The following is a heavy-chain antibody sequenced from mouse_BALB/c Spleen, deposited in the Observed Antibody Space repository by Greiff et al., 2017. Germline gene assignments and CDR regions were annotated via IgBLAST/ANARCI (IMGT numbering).Heavy chain of an antibody. CDR1: GFTFSSYG. CDR2: INSNGGST. J-gene: IGHJ2*01. D-gene: IGHD3-3*01. CDR3: ARGGGGWEFYFDY. V-gene: IGHV5-6-3*01. Sequence: EVMLVESGGGLVQPGGSLKLSCAASGFTFSSYGMSWVRQTPDKRLELVATINSNGGSTYYPDSVKGRFTISRDNAKNTLYLQMSSLKSEDTAMYYCARGGGGWEFYFDYWGQGTTLTVSS.